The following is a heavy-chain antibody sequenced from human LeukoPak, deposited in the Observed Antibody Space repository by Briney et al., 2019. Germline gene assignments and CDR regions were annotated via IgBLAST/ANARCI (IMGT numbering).Heavy chain of an antibody. V-gene: IGHV4-59*01. Sequence: KTSETLSLTCTVSGGSISSYYWSWIRQPPGKGLEWIGYIYYSGSTNYNPSLKSRVTISVDTSKNQFSLKLSSVTAADTAVYYCATGGDSSKWFGRWGQGTLVTVSS. D-gene: IGHD6-13*01. CDR1: GGSISSYY. CDR2: IYYSGST. J-gene: IGHJ5*02. CDR3: ATGGDSSKWFGR.